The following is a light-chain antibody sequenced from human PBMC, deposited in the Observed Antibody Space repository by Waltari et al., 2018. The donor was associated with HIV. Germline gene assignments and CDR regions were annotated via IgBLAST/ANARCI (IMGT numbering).Light chain of an antibody. CDR2: DVN. J-gene: IGLJ3*02. CDR3: SSYTITNNYVV. Sequence: QSALTQPASVSGSLGQSIAIFCTGSTNDIAGNHFVSWYQQHPGRPPKRLIYDVNNRPSGVSPRFSGSRSGNTASLTISGLQTDDECEYFCSSYTITNNYVVFGGGTKVTVL. V-gene: IGLV2-14*03. CDR1: TNDIAGNHF.